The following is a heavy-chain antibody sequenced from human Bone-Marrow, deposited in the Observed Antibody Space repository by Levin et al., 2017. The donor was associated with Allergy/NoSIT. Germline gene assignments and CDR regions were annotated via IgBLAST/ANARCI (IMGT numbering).Heavy chain of an antibody. D-gene: IGHD2-21*02. CDR2: TNEDGSIT. Sequence: GGSLRLSCAASGFTFSSWWMHWVRQVPGKGLVWVSRTNEDGSITDYADSAKGRSTFSRENGKHTLYLQMNRPRVEDTAVYYCVGDLSDRNDYWGPGTLVTVSS. CDR1: GFTFSSWW. V-gene: IGHV3-74*01. CDR3: VGDLSDRNDY. J-gene: IGHJ4*02.